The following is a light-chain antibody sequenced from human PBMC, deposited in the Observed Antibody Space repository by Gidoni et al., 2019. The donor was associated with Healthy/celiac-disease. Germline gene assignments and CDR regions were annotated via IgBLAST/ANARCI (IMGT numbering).Light chain of an antibody. CDR3: QQYKNWPLLT. V-gene: IGKV3-15*01. J-gene: IGKJ4*01. CDR1: QSVSSN. CDR2: GAS. Sequence: EIVLTQSPATLSVSPGERATLSCRASQSVSSNLAWYQQKPGQAPRLLIYGASTRATGIPARFSGSGSGTELTLTISSLQSEDFAVYYCQQYKNWPLLTLXGGTKVEIK.